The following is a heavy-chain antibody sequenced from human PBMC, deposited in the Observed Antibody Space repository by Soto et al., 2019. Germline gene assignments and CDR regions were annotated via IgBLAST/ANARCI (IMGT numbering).Heavy chain of an antibody. D-gene: IGHD2-15*01. CDR2: ISSSGSTI. CDR1: GFTFSDYY. J-gene: IGHJ5*02. V-gene: IGHV3-11*01. CDR3: ARGGPDIWSYP. Sequence: QVQLVESGGGLVKPGGSLRLSCAASGFTFSDYYMSWIRQAPGKGLEWVSYISSSGSTIYYADSVKGRFTISRDNAKNYRSLKMTSLRAEDTAVYSCARGGPDIWSYPWGQVTLATVSS.